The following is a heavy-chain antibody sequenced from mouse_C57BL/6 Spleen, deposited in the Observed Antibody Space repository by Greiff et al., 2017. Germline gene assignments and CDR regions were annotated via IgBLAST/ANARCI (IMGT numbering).Heavy chain of an antibody. D-gene: IGHD1-1*01. CDR3: ARRHDVSSGAMDD. CDR2: INPGSGGT. Sequence: VQLKQSGAELVRPGTSVKVSCKASGYDFTNYLIEWVKQRPGQGLEWIGVINPGSGGTKYNEKFKGKATLTADKSSSTAYMQLSSLTSEDSAVYFLARRHDVSSGAMDDWGQGTAVTVAS. J-gene: IGHJ4*01. CDR1: GYDFTNYL. V-gene: IGHV1-54*01.